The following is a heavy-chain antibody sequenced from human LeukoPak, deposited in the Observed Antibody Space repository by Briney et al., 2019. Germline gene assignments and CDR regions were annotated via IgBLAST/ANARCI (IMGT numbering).Heavy chain of an antibody. CDR2: INHSGST. J-gene: IGHJ6*03. CDR1: GESFSDYH. V-gene: IGHV4-34*01. CDR3: ATLRATRPFLYYYYMDV. Sequence: SETLSLTCAVYGESFSDYHWSWIRQPPGKGLEWIGEINHSGSTSYNPSLKSRVTISVDTSKNQFSLQLSSVTAADTAVYYCATLRATRPFLYYYYMDVWGKGTTVTVSS. D-gene: IGHD6-6*01.